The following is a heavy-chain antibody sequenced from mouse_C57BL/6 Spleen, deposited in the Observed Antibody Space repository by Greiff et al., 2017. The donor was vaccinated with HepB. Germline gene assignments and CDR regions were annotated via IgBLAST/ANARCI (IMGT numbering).Heavy chain of an antibody. CDR2: INPNNGGT. J-gene: IGHJ3*01. CDR1: GYTFTDYN. D-gene: IGHD3-2*02. V-gene: IGHV1-18*01. Sequence: VQLQQSGPELVKPGASVKIPCKASGYTFTDYNMDWVKQSHGKSLEWIGDINPNNGGTIYNQKFKGKATLTVDKSSSTAYMELRSLTSEDTAVYYCARSLDSSGYGFAYWGQGTLVTVSA. CDR3: ARSLDSSGYGFAY.